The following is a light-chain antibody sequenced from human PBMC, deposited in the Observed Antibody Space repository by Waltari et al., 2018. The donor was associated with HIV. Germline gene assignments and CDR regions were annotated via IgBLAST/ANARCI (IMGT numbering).Light chain of an antibody. CDR3: LLYVGWADV. V-gene: IGLV7-43*01. J-gene: IGLJ2*01. CDR2: CSN. CDR1: FGTVSTSCY. Sequence: QTVVTQESSLTVSPGGTVTLTCGLTFGTVSTSCYQKWLQQKPGHPPTALIYCSNTKHRWTPSRWSGAVLGDKATLTLTAVQPEDEADYYCLLYVGWADVFGGGT.